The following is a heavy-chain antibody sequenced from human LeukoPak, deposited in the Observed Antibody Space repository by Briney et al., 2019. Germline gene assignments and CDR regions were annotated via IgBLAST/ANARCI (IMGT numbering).Heavy chain of an antibody. D-gene: IGHD4-11*01. Sequence: GESLKISCKGSGYSFTSYWIGWVRQMPGKGLEWMGIIYPGDSDTRYSPSFQGQVTISADKSISTAYLQWSSLKASDTAMYYCARHRTQASTVKGFDWFDPWGQGTLVTVSS. CDR2: IYPGDSDT. J-gene: IGHJ5*02. CDR1: GYSFTSYW. V-gene: IGHV5-51*01. CDR3: ARHRTQASTVKGFDWFDP.